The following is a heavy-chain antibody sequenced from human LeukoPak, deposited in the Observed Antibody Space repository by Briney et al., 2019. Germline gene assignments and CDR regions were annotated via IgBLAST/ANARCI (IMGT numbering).Heavy chain of an antibody. D-gene: IGHD6-13*01. CDR3: TKLAAASPDY. CDR2: IRYDEGIK. Sequence: GVSLRPSCAASGFPFSIFDMHWVRQASGKGVEWVAFIRYDEGIKYYADSVKGRFTISKDNSENTVSLQMNSLRPDNTAVYYCTKLAAASPDYWGKGTLVTVSS. CDR1: GFPFSIFD. V-gene: IGHV3-30*02. J-gene: IGHJ4*02.